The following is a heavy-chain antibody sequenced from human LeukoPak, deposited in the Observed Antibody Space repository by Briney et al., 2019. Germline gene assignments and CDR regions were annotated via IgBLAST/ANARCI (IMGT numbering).Heavy chain of an antibody. CDR2: IYYSGST. CDR1: GGSISSYY. CDR3: ARHYCGGDCYPAPNAFDI. J-gene: IGHJ3*02. V-gene: IGHV4-59*08. Sequence: SETLSLTCTVSGGSISSYYWSWIRQPPGKGLEWIGSIYYSGSTNYNPSLKSRVTISVDTSKNQFSLKLSSVTAADTAVYCCARHYCGGDCYPAPNAFDIWGQGTMVTVSS. D-gene: IGHD2-21*02.